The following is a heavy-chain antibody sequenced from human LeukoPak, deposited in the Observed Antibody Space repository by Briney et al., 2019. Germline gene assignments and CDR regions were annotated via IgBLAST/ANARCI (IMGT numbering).Heavy chain of an antibody. CDR3: ARDRRGAILDY. CDR1: GYTFTSYG. CDR2: ISAYNGNT. D-gene: IGHD3-16*02. J-gene: IGHJ4*02. Sequence: GASVKVSCKASGYTFTSYGISWVRQAPGQGLEWMGWISAYNGNTNYAQKLQGRVTMTTDTSTSTAHMELRSLRSDDTAVYYCARDRRGAILDYWGQGTLVTVSS. V-gene: IGHV1-18*04.